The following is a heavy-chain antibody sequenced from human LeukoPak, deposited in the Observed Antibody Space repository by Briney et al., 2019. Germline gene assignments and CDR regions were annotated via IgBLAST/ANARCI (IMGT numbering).Heavy chain of an antibody. Sequence: ETLSLTCSVYGGSFSSYYWSWIRQPPGKGLEWIGEINDSGGTNYNPSLKSRFTISVDTSKNQFSLKLSSVTAADTAVYYCARGRPGDYVWGSYRDFDYWGQGTLVTVSS. CDR3: ARGRPGDYVWGSYRDFDY. D-gene: IGHD3-16*02. CDR2: INDSGGT. J-gene: IGHJ4*02. CDR1: GGSFSSYY. V-gene: IGHV4-34*01.